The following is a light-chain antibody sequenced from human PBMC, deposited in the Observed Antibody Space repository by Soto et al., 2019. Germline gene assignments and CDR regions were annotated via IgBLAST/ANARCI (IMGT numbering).Light chain of an antibody. CDR1: QSLGXK. CDR2: GEF. V-gene: IGKV3-11*02. J-gene: IGKJ5*01. Sequence: EIVRPHSRHAIAVSLGDRATLSRRASQSLGXKLASYQQEPGQAPRLVIXGEFNRATGIPARFSGSGSGRDFTLTISSLEPEYSAMYYCQQRNIWPPVTFGQGTRLEIK. CDR3: QQRNIWPPVT.